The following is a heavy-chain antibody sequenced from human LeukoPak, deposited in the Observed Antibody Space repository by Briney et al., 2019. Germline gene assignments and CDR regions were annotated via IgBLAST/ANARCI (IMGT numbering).Heavy chain of an antibody. J-gene: IGHJ5*02. D-gene: IGHD6-6*01. CDR1: GGSISSSSYY. V-gene: IGHV4-39*07. Sequence: SETLSLTCTVSGGSISSSSYYWGWIRQPPGKGLEWIGSIYYSGSTYYNPSLKSRVTISVDTSKNQFSLKLSSVTAADTAVYYCARDVEQLVDPNWFDPWGQGTPVTVSS. CDR3: ARDVEQLVDPNWFDP. CDR2: IYYSGST.